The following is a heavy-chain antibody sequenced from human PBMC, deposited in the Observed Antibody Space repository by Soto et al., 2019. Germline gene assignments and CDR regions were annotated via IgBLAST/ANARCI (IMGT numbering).Heavy chain of an antibody. J-gene: IGHJ4*02. CDR1: GFTFNNNG. Sequence: GGSLRLSCAASGFTFNNNGVHWVRQAPGKGLEWVAVISYDGSDTYYADSVKGRFTISRDNSKNTLYLHMNSLRAEDTAVYYCARDWRPVAGPIYYFDYWGQGTLVTVSS. CDR3: ARDWRPVAGPIYYFDY. D-gene: IGHD6-19*01. CDR2: ISYDGSDT. V-gene: IGHV3-33*01.